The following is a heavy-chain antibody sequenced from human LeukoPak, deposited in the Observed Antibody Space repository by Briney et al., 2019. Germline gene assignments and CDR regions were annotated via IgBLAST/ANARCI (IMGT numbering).Heavy chain of an antibody. J-gene: IGHJ4*02. CDR3: ARVVVRGVMPGY. CDR2: INPSGGST. D-gene: IGHD3-10*01. V-gene: IGHV1-46*01. CDR1: GYTFTSYY. Sequence: ASVKVSCKASGYTFTSYYMHWVRQAPGQGLEWMGIINPSGGSTSYAQKFQGRVTMTRDTSISTAYMELSRLRSDDTAVYYCARVVVRGVMPGYWGQGTLVTVSS.